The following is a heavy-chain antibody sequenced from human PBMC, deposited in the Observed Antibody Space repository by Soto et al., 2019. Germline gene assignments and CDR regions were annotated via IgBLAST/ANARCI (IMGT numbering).Heavy chain of an antibody. CDR2: ISGSSSYI. CDR3: ARVRLPYTGSHPDAFDI. CDR1: GVTFSEYR. J-gene: IGHJ3*02. D-gene: IGHD1-26*01. Sequence: LRLSRAGSGVTFSEYRKNRVRQDLGEGLEWVSSISGSSSYIYYGDSMKGRFTTSRDNARNSLYLQMNSLRVEDTAVYYCARVRLPYTGSHPDAFDIWGQGTMVTVSS. V-gene: IGHV3-21*01.